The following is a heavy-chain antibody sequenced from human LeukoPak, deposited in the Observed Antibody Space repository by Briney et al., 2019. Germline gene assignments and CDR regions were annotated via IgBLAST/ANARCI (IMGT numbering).Heavy chain of an antibody. CDR1: GFTFSTYS. Sequence: PGGSLRLSCAASGFTFSTYSMNWVRQAPGKGLEWVSTITGTGANTYYADSVKGRFTISRDNSWNTLSLQMSSLTAEDTAVYYCAKDGNYFNFDSWGQGTLVTVSS. J-gene: IGHJ4*02. D-gene: IGHD1-26*01. CDR3: AKDGNYFNFDS. CDR2: ITGTGANT. V-gene: IGHV3-23*01.